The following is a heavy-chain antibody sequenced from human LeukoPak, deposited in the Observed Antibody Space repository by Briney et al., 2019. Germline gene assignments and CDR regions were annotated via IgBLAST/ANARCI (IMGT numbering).Heavy chain of an antibody. V-gene: IGHV3-48*04. J-gene: IGHJ4*02. CDR3: ARLSDYGSGSGELSDFDY. CDR1: GFTFSSYS. Sequence: GGSLRLSCAASGFTFSSYSMNWVRQAPGKGLEWVSHISSSSSTIYYADSVKGRFTISRDNAKNSLYLQMNSLRAEDTAVYYCARLSDYGSGSGELSDFDYWGQGTLVTVSS. CDR2: ISSSSSTI. D-gene: IGHD3-10*01.